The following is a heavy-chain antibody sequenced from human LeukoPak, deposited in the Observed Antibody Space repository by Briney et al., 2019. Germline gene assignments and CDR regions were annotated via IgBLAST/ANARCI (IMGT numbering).Heavy chain of an antibody. CDR2: ISYDGSNK. CDR3: AREEVSPSTVTTLNWFDP. V-gene: IGHV3-30-3*01. D-gene: IGHD4-17*01. J-gene: IGHJ5*02. CDR1: GFTFSSYA. Sequence: QTGGSLRLSCAASGFTFSSYAMHWVRQAPGKGLEWVAVISYDGSNKYYADSVKGRFTISRDNSKNTLCLQMNSLRAEDTAVYYCAREEVSPSTVTTLNWFDPWGQGTLVTVSS.